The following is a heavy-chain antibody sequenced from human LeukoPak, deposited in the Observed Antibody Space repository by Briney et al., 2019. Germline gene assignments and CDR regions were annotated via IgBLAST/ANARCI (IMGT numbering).Heavy chain of an antibody. CDR1: GYTFTSYD. V-gene: IGHV1-8*01. Sequence: ASVKVSCKASGYTFTSYDINWVRQATGHGLEWMGWMNPNSGNTGYAQKFQGRVTMTRNTSISTAYMELSSLRSEDTAVYYCARGQGITIFGATPIDYWGQGTLVTVSS. CDR2: MNPNSGNT. J-gene: IGHJ4*02. CDR3: ARGQGITIFGATPIDY. D-gene: IGHD3-3*01.